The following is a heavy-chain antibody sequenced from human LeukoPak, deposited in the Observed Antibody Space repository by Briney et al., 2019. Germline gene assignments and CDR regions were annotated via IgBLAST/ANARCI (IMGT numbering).Heavy chain of an antibody. CDR3: ARRTQFGGVPLLDY. D-gene: IGHD3-16*01. CDR2: ISSSSSTI. CDR1: GFTFSSYS. V-gene: IGHV3-48*01. J-gene: IGHJ4*02. Sequence: PGGSLRLSCAASGFTFSSYSMNWVRQAPGKGLEWVSYISSSSSTIYYADSVKGRFTISRDNAKNSLYLQMNSLRAEDTAVYYCARRTQFGGVPLLDYWGQGTLVTVSS.